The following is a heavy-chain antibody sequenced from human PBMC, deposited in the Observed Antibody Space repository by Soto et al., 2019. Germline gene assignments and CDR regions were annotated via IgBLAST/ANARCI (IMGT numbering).Heavy chain of an antibody. CDR2: ISTSGATR. V-gene: IGHV3-48*02. D-gene: IGHD6-19*01. Sequence: EVQLVESGGGLVQPGGSLRLSCVASGFTFSTDSMNWVRQAPGKGLEWVAHISTSGATRYYADSVKGRFTISRDNAKTSLYLQMDSLGNEDTAVYYCAMFFGSGFDYWGQGTLVSVSS. CDR3: AMFFGSGFDY. CDR1: GFTFSTDS. J-gene: IGHJ4*02.